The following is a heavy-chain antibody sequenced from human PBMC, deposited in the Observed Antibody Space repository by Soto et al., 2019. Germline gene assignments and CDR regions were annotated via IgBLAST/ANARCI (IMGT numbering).Heavy chain of an antibody. CDR1: GFTFSSYW. Sequence: PGGSLRLSCAASGFTFSSYWMQWVRQAPGKGLVWVSRINSDGSSTYYADSVKGRFTISRDNSKNTLYLQMDSLRAEDSAVYYCAKASSSWDGYYYYGMDVWGPGTTVTVSS. CDR2: INSDGSST. V-gene: IGHV3-74*01. D-gene: IGHD6-13*01. J-gene: IGHJ6*02. CDR3: AKASSSWDGYYYYGMDV.